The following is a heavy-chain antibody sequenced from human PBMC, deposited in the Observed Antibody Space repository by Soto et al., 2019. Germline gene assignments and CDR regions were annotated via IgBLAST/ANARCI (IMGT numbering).Heavy chain of an antibody. CDR2: INPTGGST. V-gene: IGHV1-46*01. J-gene: IGHJ4*02. Sequence: QVQLVQSGAEVKKPGASVKVSCKASGYTFTSYYMHWVRQAPGQGLEWMGIINPTGGSTTYAQKFQGRVTTTRDTSTSTVYMELSSLRSEDTAVYYCARGLRYFDPFDYWGQGTLVTVSS. D-gene: IGHD3-9*01. CDR1: GYTFTSYY. CDR3: ARGLRYFDPFDY.